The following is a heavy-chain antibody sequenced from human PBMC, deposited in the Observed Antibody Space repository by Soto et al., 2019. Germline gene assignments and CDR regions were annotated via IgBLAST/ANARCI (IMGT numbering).Heavy chain of an antibody. CDR2: ISAYNGNT. Sequence: ASVKVSCKASGYTFTSYAISWVRQAPGQGLEWMGWISAYNGNTKYAQKLQGRVTMTTDTSTSTAYMELRSLRSDDTAVYYCARGFRVAATRWWFDPWGQGTLVTVSS. V-gene: IGHV1-18*01. J-gene: IGHJ5*02. CDR3: ARGFRVAATRWWFDP. CDR1: GYTFTSYA. D-gene: IGHD2-15*01.